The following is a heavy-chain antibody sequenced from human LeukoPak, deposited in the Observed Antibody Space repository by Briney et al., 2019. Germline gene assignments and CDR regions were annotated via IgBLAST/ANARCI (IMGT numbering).Heavy chain of an antibody. CDR2: ISGSGGST. Sequence: PGGSLRLSCAASGFTFSSYAMSWVRQAPGKGLEGVSAISGSGGSTYYADSVKGWFTISRDNSKNTLYLQMNSLRAEDTAVYYCAKRAVAGIMGWYFDLWGRGTLVTVSS. V-gene: IGHV3-23*01. J-gene: IGHJ2*01. CDR3: AKRAVAGIMGWYFDL. D-gene: IGHD6-19*01. CDR1: GFTFSSYA.